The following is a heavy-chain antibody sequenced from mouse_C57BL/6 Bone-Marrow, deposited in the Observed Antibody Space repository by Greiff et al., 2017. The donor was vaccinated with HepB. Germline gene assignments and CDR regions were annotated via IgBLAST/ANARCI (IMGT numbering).Heavy chain of an antibody. D-gene: IGHD1-1*01. Sequence: EVHLVESGGGLVKPGGSLKLSCAASGFTFSSYAMSWVRQTPEKGLEWVATISDGGSYTYYPDNVKGRFTISRDNAKNNLYLQMSHLKSEDTAMYYCARFHYYGSSYYAMDYWGQGTSVTVSS. J-gene: IGHJ4*01. CDR1: GFTFSSYA. CDR3: ARFHYYGSSYYAMDY. CDR2: ISDGGSYT. V-gene: IGHV5-4*01.